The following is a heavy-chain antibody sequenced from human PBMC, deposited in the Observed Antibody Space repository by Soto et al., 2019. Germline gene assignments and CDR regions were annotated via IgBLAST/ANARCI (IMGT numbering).Heavy chain of an antibody. CDR2: ISGSGGST. CDR3: AKRLTVTTLVGVRTLDAFDI. V-gene: IGHV3-23*01. CDR1: GFTFSSYA. D-gene: IGHD4-17*01. Sequence: EVQLLESGGGLVQPGGSLRLSCAASGFTFSSYAMSWVRQAPGKGLEWVSAISGSGGSTYYADSVKGRFTISRDNSKNTLYLQMNSLRAEDTAVYYCAKRLTVTTLVGVRTLDAFDIWGQGTMVTVSS. J-gene: IGHJ3*02.